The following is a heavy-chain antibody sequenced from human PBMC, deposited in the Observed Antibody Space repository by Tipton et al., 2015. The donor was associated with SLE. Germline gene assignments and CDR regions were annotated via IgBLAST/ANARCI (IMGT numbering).Heavy chain of an antibody. CDR2: INHSGST. Sequence: LRLSCAVYGGSFSGYYWSWIRQPPGKGLEWIGEINHSGSTNYNPSLKSRVTISVDTSKNQFSLKLSSVTAADTAVYYCARGWGYFDYWGQGTLVTVSS. D-gene: IGHD7-27*01. CDR1: GGSFSGYY. CDR3: ARGWGYFDY. V-gene: IGHV4-34*01. J-gene: IGHJ4*02.